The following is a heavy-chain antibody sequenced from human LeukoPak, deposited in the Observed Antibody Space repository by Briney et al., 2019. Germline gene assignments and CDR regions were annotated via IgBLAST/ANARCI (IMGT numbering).Heavy chain of an antibody. V-gene: IGHV3-9*01. CDR1: GFTFDDYA. Sequence: GRSLRLSCAASGFTFDDYAMHWVRQAPGKGLEWVSGISWNSGSIGYADSVKGRFTISRDNAKNSLYLQMNSLRAEDTALYYCAKARNPSIAVAGALRVYYYYGMDVWGQGTTVTVSS. J-gene: IGHJ6*02. CDR2: ISWNSGSI. D-gene: IGHD6-19*01. CDR3: AKARNPSIAVAGALRVYYYYGMDV.